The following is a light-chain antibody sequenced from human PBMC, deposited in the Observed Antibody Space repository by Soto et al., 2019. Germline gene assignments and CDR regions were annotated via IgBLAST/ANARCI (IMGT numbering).Light chain of an antibody. J-gene: IGLJ3*02. CDR2: EDN. Sequence: NFMLTQPHSVSESPGKTVTISCTRSSGSIASNYVQWYQQRPGSAPTTVIYEDNQRPSGVPDRFSGSIDSSYNSASLTISGLKTEDEADYCCQSYESSKEVFGGGTKLTVL. CDR3: QSYESSKEV. V-gene: IGLV6-57*03. CDR1: SGSIASNY.